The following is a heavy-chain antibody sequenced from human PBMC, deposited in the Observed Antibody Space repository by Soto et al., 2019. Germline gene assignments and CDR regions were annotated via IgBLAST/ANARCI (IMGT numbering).Heavy chain of an antibody. CDR2: IYYSGST. CDR3: ARESEDLTSNFDY. V-gene: IGHV4-39*02. Sequence: PSETLSLTCTVSGGSISSSIYYWGWIRHPPGKGLEWIGSIYYSGSTYYNPSLKSRVTISVDTSKNQFSLKLSSVTAEDTAVYYCARESEDLTSNFDYWGQGTLVTVSS. J-gene: IGHJ4*02. CDR1: GGSISSSIYY.